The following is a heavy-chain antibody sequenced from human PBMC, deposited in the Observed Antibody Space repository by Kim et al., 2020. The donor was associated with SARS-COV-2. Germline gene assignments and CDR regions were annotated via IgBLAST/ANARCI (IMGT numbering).Heavy chain of an antibody. V-gene: IGHV3-23*01. CDR1: GFTFSSYA. Sequence: GGSLRLSCAASGFTFSSYAMSWVRQAPGKGLEWVSAISGSGGSTYYADSVKGRFTISRDNSKNTLYLQMNSLRAEDTAVYYCAKDVAAAGTRMTATKRKPSHYGMDVWGQGTTVTVSS. J-gene: IGHJ6*02. CDR2: ISGSGGST. CDR3: AKDVAAAGTRMTATKRKPSHYGMDV. D-gene: IGHD6-13*01.